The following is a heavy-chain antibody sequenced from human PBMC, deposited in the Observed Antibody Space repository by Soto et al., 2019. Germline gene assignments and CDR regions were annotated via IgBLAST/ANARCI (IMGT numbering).Heavy chain of an antibody. Sequence: SLKVSCKSSGGTFSSYSISWVRHAPGQWLEWMGGIIPIFGTANYAQKFQGRVTITADESTSTAYMELSSLRSEDTAVYYCARFHNPLVDDKVGGRSYDGREAWCPGPKVTV. CDR3: ARFHNPLVDDKVGGRSYDGREA. D-gene: IGHD3-16*01. CDR1: GGTFSSYS. CDR2: IIPIFGTA. V-gene: IGHV1-69*01. J-gene: IGHJ3*01.